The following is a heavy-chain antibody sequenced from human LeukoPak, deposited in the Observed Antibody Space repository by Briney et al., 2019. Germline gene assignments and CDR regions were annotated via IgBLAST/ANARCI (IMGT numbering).Heavy chain of an antibody. J-gene: IGHJ5*02. D-gene: IGHD2-2*02. V-gene: IGHV3-49*03. Sequence: GGSLRLSCTASGFTFGDYAMSWFRQAPGKGLEWVGFIRRRVYGGTTEYGASVKGRFSISRDDSKNIAYLQMNSLKTEDTAVYYCIRVGVDQLLYRWWFDPWGQGTLVTVSS. CDR1: GFTFGDYA. CDR3: IRVGVDQLLYRWWFDP. CDR2: IRRRVYGGTT.